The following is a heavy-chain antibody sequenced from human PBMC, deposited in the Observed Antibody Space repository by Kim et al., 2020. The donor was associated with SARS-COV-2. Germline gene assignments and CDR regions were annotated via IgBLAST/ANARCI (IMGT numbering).Heavy chain of an antibody. CDR2: IYYSGST. CDR3: ARVGVGRYYYDSSGYYFDY. D-gene: IGHD3-22*01. J-gene: IGHJ4*02. V-gene: IGHV4-59*01. Sequence: SETLSLTCTVSGGSISSYYWSWIRQPPGKGLEWIGYIYYSGSTNYNPSLKSRVTISVDTSKNQFSLKLSSVTAADTAVYYCARVGVGRYYYDSSGYYFDYWGQGTLVHVSS. CDR1: GGSISSYY.